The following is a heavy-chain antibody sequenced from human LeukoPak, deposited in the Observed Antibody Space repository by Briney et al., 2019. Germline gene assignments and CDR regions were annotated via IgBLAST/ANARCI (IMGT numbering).Heavy chain of an antibody. CDR1: GYTLTELS. CDR2: FDPEDGET. D-gene: IGHD1-1*01. CDR3: ATADMANLELDY. V-gene: IGHV1-24*01. Sequence: ASVKVSCKVSGYTLTELSVHWVRQAPGKGLEWMGGFDPEDGETIYAQKFQGRVTMTEDTSTDTAYMELSSLRSEDTAVYYCATADMANLELDYWGQGTLVTVSS. J-gene: IGHJ4*02.